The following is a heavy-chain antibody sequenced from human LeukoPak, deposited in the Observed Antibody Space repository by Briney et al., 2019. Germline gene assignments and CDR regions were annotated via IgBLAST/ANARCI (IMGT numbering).Heavy chain of an antibody. J-gene: IGHJ5*02. V-gene: IGHV4-34*01. CDR3: ARGGGWFDP. Sequence: SETLSLTCAVYGGSLSGYYWSWIRQPPGKGLEWIGEINHSGSTNYNPSLKSRVTISVDTSKNQFSLKLSSVTAADTAVYYCARGGGWFDPWGQGTLVTVSS. CDR1: GGSLSGYY. CDR2: INHSGST.